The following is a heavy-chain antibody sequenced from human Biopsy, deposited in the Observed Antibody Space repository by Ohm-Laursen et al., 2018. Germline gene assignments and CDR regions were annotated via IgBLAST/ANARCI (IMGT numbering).Heavy chain of an antibody. V-gene: IGHV3-33*01. Sequence: SLRLSCAASGFTLSSYGMHWVRQAPGKGLEWVAFIWYDGFNRYYADSVKGRFTISRDNSKNTLDLQMNSLRAEDTAVYYCATSTMVRSSGHAFDIWGQGTVVTVS. D-gene: IGHD3-10*01. CDR1: GFTLSSYG. J-gene: IGHJ3*02. CDR2: IWYDGFNR. CDR3: ATSTMVRSSGHAFDI.